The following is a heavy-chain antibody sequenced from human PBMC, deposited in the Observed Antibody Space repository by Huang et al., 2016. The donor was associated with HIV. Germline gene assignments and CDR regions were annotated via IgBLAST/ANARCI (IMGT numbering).Heavy chain of an antibody. Sequence: QVQLVQSGAEVKKVGSSVKVSCKASGGTFSNYAISWVRLAPGHGLEWMGGIIPTFGTANVAQKFQGRVTITADGSTSTAYLKLSSLRSEDTAVYFCARQLYDNTGYLMGARLHDWGQGTLVTVSS. V-gene: IGHV1-69*13. CDR1: GGTFSNYA. D-gene: IGHD3-22*01. CDR2: IIPTFGTA. CDR3: ARQLYDNTGYLMGARLHD. J-gene: IGHJ4*02.